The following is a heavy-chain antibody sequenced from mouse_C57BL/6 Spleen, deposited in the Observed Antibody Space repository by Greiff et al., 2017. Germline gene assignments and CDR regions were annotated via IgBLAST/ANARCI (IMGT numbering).Heavy chain of an antibody. CDR2: IHPNSGST. V-gene: IGHV1-64*01. CDR3: ARGGSSYRYFDV. D-gene: IGHD1-1*01. Sequence: QVQLQQPGAELVKPGASVKLSCKASGYTFTSYWMHWVKQRPGQGLEWIGMIHPNSGSTNYNEKFKSKATLTVDKSSSTAYMQLSSLTSEDSAVYYCARGGSSYRYFDVWGTGTTVTFSS. CDR1: GYTFTSYW. J-gene: IGHJ1*03.